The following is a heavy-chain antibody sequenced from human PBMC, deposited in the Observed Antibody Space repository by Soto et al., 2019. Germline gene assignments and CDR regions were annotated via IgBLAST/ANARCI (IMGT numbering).Heavy chain of an antibody. D-gene: IGHD3-10*01. V-gene: IGHV3-30*18. J-gene: IGHJ4*02. CDR2: ISDDGRDK. Sequence: QVQLVESGGGVVQPGRSLRLSCAASGFSFSSYGMHWVRQAPGKGLEWVAVISDDGRDKYHADSVKGRFTISRDNSKNTLYLQMNRLRAEDTAVYFCAKDSGRGSADYYFDYWGQGTLVTVSS. CDR1: GFSFSSYG. CDR3: AKDSGRGSADYYFDY.